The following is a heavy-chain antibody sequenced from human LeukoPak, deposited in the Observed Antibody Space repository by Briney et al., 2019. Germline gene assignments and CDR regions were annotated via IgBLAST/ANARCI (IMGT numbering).Heavy chain of an antibody. Sequence: PGGSLRLSCAASGFTFSSYAMNWVRQPPGKGLEWVSGISGGGDTTLYADSVKGRFTISRDNSKNMLYLQMNSLRAEDTAVYYCEKLRSSTSSDAFDIWGQGTMVTVSS. CDR3: EKLRSSTSSDAFDI. D-gene: IGHD2-2*01. V-gene: IGHV3-23*01. J-gene: IGHJ3*02. CDR1: GFTFSSYA. CDR2: ISGGGDTT.